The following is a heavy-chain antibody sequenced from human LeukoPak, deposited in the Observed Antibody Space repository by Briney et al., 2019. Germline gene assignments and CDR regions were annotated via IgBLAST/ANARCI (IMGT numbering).Heavy chain of an antibody. V-gene: IGHV4-30-2*01. Sequence: SQTLSLTCAGSGDSINSGGYSWSWVRQPPGKGLEWIGYIYHSGTTYYNPSLKSRVTISLDRSKNQFSLNLTSVTAADTAVYYCARGPEEIDAFDIWGQGTLVTVS. CDR1: GDSINSGGYS. CDR3: ARGPEEIDAFDI. D-gene: IGHD5-24*01. CDR2: IYHSGTT. J-gene: IGHJ3*02.